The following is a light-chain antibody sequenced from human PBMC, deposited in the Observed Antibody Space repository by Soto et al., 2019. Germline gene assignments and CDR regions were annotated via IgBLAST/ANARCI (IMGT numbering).Light chain of an antibody. CDR1: QSISSS. Sequence: DIQMTQSPSSLSASVGDRVTITCRASQSISSSLNWYQQKPGKAPKLLIYAASSLQSGVPSRFSGRGSGTDFTLTISSPQPEYFATYYCQQSYSTPITFGQGTRLEIK. J-gene: IGKJ5*01. CDR3: QQSYSTPIT. V-gene: IGKV1-39*01. CDR2: AAS.